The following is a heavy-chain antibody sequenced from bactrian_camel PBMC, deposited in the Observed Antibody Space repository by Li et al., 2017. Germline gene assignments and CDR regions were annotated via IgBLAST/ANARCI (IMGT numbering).Heavy chain of an antibody. CDR3: ANLGMGY. J-gene: IGHJ6*01. CDR1: GFTFSSCY. CDR2: INRGGGIT. Sequence: VQLVESGGGSVQAGGSLRLSCAASGFTFSSCYMSWVRQAPGKGLEWVSTINRGGGITYYGDSVKGRFTISRDNAKNTVYAQMNSLKPEDMAMYYCANLGMGYWGQGTQVTVS. V-gene: IGHV3S40*01.